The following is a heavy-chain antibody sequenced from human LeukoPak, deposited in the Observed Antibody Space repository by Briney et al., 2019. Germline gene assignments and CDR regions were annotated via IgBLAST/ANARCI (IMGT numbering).Heavy chain of an antibody. D-gene: IGHD1-14*01. CDR1: GGSISSSSYY. Sequence: PSETLSLTCTVSGGSISSSSYYWGWIRQPPGKGLEWIGSIYYSGSTYYNPSLKSRVTISVDTSKNQFSLKLTSVTAADTAVYYCARDSPSRPGDWFDPWGQGTLVTVSS. CDR3: ARDSPSRPGDWFDP. V-gene: IGHV4-39*02. CDR2: IYYSGST. J-gene: IGHJ5*02.